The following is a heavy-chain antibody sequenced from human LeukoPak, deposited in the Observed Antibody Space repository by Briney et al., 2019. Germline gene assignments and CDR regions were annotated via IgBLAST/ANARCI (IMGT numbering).Heavy chain of an antibody. CDR1: GYTLTELS. V-gene: IGHV1-24*01. CDR3: ATARNYDILTGYPTDAFDI. D-gene: IGHD3-9*01. Sequence: ASVKVSCKVSGYTLTELSMHWVRQAPGKGLGWMGGFDPEDGETIYAQKFQGRVTMTEDTSTDTAYMELSSLRSEDTAVYYCATARNYDILTGYPTDAFDIWGQGTMVTVSS. J-gene: IGHJ3*02. CDR2: FDPEDGET.